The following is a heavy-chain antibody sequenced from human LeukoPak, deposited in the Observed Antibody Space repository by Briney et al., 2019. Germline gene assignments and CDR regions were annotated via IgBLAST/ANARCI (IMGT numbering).Heavy chain of an antibody. CDR2: INPSGGST. J-gene: IGHJ5*02. V-gene: IGHV1-46*01. D-gene: IGHD3-10*01. CDR1: GYTFTSYY. Sequence: ASVKVSCKASGYTFTSYYMHWVRQAPGQGLEWMGIINPSGGSTSYAQKFQGRVTMTRDMSTSTAYMELSSLRSEDTAVYYCARGLWFGELSTNNWFDPWGQGTLVTVSS. CDR3: ARGLWFGELSTNNWFDP.